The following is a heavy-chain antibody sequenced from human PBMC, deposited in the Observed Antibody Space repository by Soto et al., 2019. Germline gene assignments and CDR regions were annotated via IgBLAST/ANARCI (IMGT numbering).Heavy chain of an antibody. CDR1: GFTFSRYG. CDR3: ARDHGGSVDY. CDR2: IWYDGSNK. J-gene: IGHJ4*02. Sequence: QVQLVESGGGVVQPGRSLRLSCAASGFTFSRYGMHWVRQAPGKGLEWVAVIWYDGSNKYYADSVKGRFTISRDNSKNTLYLQMNSLRAEDTAVYYCARDHGGSVDYWGQGTLVTVSS. D-gene: IGHD3-16*01. V-gene: IGHV3-33*01.